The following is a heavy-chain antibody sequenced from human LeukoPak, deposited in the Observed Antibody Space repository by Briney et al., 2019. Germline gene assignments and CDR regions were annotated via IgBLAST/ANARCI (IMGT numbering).Heavy chain of an antibody. D-gene: IGHD3-10*01. J-gene: IGHJ6*03. Sequence: GGSLRLSCAASGFTVFSNYMSWVRQAPGKGLEWVSVIYSDGTTYYADSVQGRFTISRDNSKNTVYLQMKSLRAEDTADYFCARERSYYYYYMDVWGKGTTVTVSS. CDR2: IYSDGTT. V-gene: IGHV3-53*01. CDR3: ARERSYYYYYMDV. CDR1: GFTVFSNY.